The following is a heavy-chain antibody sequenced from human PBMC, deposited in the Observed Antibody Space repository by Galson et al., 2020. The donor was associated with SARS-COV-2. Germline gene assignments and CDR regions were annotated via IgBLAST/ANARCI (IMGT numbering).Heavy chain of an antibody. CDR2: ISSSSSYI. Sequence: GGSLRLSCAASGFTFSSYSMNWVRQAPGKGLEWVSSISSSSSYIYYADSVKGRFTISRDNAKNSLYLQMNSLRAEDTAVYYCARVGPPGGYNLRGYFDYWGQGTLVTVSS. V-gene: IGHV3-21*01. J-gene: IGHJ4*02. CDR3: ARVGPPGGYNLRGYFDY. CDR1: GFTFSSYS. D-gene: IGHD5-12*01.